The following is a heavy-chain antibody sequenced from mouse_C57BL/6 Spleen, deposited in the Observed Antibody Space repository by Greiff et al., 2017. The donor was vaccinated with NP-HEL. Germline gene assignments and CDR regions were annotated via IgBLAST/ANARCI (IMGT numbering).Heavy chain of an antibody. D-gene: IGHD1-1*01. V-gene: IGHV1-82*01. CDR2: IYPGDGDT. Sequence: QVQLKESGPELVKPGASVKISCKASGYAFSSSWMNWVKQRPGKGLEWIGRIYPGDGDTNYNGKFKGKATLTADKSSSTAYMQLSSLTSEDSAVYFCARWDGSSYWYFDVWGTGTTVTVSS. CDR1: GYAFSSSW. J-gene: IGHJ1*03. CDR3: ARWDGSSYWYFDV.